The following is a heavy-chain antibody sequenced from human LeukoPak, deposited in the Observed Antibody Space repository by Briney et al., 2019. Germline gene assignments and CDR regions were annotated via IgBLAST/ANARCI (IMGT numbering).Heavy chain of an antibody. CDR1: GFSFSNYG. D-gene: IGHD2/OR15-2a*01. Sequence: PGGSLRLSCAASGFSFSNYGMHWIRQAPGKGLEWVAVIWHDGSDTYYADSVKGRFTISRDNSRNSLYLQMNSLRVEDTAFYYCAKGHFLSRFPPFEYWGQGILVTVSS. CDR2: IWHDGSDT. J-gene: IGHJ4*02. CDR3: AKGHFLSRFPPFEY. V-gene: IGHV3-33*06.